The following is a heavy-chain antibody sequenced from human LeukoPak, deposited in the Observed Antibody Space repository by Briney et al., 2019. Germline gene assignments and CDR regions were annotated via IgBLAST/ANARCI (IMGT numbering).Heavy chain of an antibody. D-gene: IGHD3-16*01. CDR1: GFTFNNYG. CDR2: LRYVGTNK. J-gene: IGHJ4*02. V-gene: IGHV3-30*02. CDR3: ARDWGWGFDY. Sequence: PGGSLRLFCEASGFTFNNYGMHWVRQVPGKGLGWVAFLRYVGTNKYSADSVKGRFTISRDSSKNTLYLQMSGLRAEDTAVYYCARDWGWGFDYWGQGTLVTVSS.